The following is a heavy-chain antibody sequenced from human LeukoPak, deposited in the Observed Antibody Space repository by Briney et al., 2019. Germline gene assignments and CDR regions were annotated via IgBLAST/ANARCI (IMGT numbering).Heavy chain of an antibody. CDR3: ARDLSGYSYGFRGDY. J-gene: IGHJ4*02. D-gene: IGHD5-18*01. Sequence: SETLSLTCTVSGYSISSGYYWGWIRQPPGKGLEWIGSIYHSGRTYYNPSLKSRVTISVDTSKNQFSLKLSSVTAADTAVYYCARDLSGYSYGFRGDYWGQGTLVTVSS. CDR1: GYSISSGYY. V-gene: IGHV4-38-2*02. CDR2: IYHSGRT.